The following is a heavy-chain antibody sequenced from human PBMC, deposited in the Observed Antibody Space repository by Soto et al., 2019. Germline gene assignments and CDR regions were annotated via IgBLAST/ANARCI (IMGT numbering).Heavy chain of an antibody. J-gene: IGHJ4*02. CDR2: INTGNGET. Sequence: QVQLVQSGAEVKKPGASVKVSCKTSGYSFTTYFMHWVRQAPGQRLEWMGWINTGNGETKYSQQFQGRVTIARDTSASTTYMELSSLRSEDTAVYYCARPSSNSWSTYFDYWGQGTLVTVSS. CDR1: GYSFTTYF. D-gene: IGHD2-2*01. CDR3: ARPSSNSWSTYFDY. V-gene: IGHV1-3*04.